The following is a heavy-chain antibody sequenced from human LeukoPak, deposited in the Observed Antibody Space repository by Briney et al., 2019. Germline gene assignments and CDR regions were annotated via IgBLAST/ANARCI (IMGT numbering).Heavy chain of an antibody. V-gene: IGHV3-23*01. CDR2: ISGSGGST. Sequence: QPGGSLRLSCAASGFTFSSYAMSWVRQAPGKGLEWVSAISGSGGSTYYADSVKGRLTISGDNSKNTLYLQMNSLRAEDTAVYYCAKDHIRGYSGYDPHDYWGQGTLVTVSS. D-gene: IGHD5-12*01. CDR3: AKDHIRGYSGYDPHDY. CDR1: GFTFSSYA. J-gene: IGHJ4*02.